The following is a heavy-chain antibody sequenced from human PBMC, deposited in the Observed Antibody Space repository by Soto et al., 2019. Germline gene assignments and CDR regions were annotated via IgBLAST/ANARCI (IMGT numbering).Heavy chain of an antibody. CDR3: AKDLRYSSSWDRYYYYYYGMDV. D-gene: IGHD6-13*01. CDR1: GFSVSSNY. Sequence: GGSLRLSCAISGFSVSSNYLSWVRQAPGKGLEWVSVHYSGGSTYYADSVQGRFTISRDKSNNTLYLQMNSLRAEDTAVYYCAKDLRYSSSWDRYYYYYYGMDVWGQGTTVTVSS. J-gene: IGHJ6*02. CDR2: HYSGGST. V-gene: IGHV3-53*01.